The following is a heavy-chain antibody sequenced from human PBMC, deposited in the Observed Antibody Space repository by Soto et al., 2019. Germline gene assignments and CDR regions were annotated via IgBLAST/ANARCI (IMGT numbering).Heavy chain of an antibody. CDR1: GFTFSSYG. Sequence: QVQLVESGGGVVQPGRSLRLSCAASGFTFSSYGMHWVRQAPGKGLEWVAVIWYDGSNKYYADSVKGRFTISRDNSKNTQYLQMNSLRAEDTAVYYCARDDGGGTLDYWGQGTLVTVSS. D-gene: IGHD3-16*01. V-gene: IGHV3-33*01. CDR2: IWYDGSNK. J-gene: IGHJ4*02. CDR3: ARDDGGGTLDY.